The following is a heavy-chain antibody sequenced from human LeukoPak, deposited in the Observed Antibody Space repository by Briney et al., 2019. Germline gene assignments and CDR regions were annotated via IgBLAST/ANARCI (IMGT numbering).Heavy chain of an antibody. CDR2: ISSGASTM. CDR1: GFMFRSFG. CDR3: ALLAVASYFDW. D-gene: IGHD6-19*01. V-gene: IGHV3-48*03. Sequence: GGSLRLSCAASGFMFRSFGKYWVRQAPGKGLEWVAYISSGASTMYYADSVKGRFTISRDDAKNSLFLQMNSLRAEDTAIYYCALLAVASYFDWWGQGTLVTVSS. J-gene: IGHJ4*02.